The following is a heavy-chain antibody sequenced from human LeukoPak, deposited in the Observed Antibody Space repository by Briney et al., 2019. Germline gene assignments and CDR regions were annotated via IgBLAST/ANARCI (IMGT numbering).Heavy chain of an antibody. Sequence: AGASLRLSCAASGFTFSTYTMNWVRQAPGKWLEWVSSFRLRRGYIYHADSVKGRFTISRDNAKNSLYLQMNSLRAEDTALYYCARWGDRRDGAFDIWGQGTIVTSST. D-gene: IGHD3-16*01. CDR2: FRLRRGYI. V-gene: IGHV3-21*01. CDR3: ARWGDRRDGAFDI. CDR1: GFTFSTYT. J-gene: IGHJ3*02.